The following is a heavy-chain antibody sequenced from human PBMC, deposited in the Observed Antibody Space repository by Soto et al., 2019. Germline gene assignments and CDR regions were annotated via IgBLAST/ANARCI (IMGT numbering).Heavy chain of an antibody. CDR1: GFTFSSYG. CDR3: AKGSPAYCGGDCPGLFDP. D-gene: IGHD2-21*02. J-gene: IGHJ5*02. V-gene: IGHV3-30*18. Sequence: QVQLVESGGGVVQPGRSLRLSCAASGFTFSSYGMHWVRQAPGKGLEWVAVISYDGSNKYYADSVKGRFTISRDNSKNPLYLQMNSLRAEDTAVYYCAKGSPAYCGGDCPGLFDPWGQGTLVTVSS. CDR2: ISYDGSNK.